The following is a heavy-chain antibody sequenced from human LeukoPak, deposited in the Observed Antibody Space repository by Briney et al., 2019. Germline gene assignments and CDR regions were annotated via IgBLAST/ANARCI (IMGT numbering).Heavy chain of an antibody. D-gene: IGHD2-2*01. J-gene: IGHJ4*02. CDR1: GFTFSSYA. CDR3: ARDRGAIAYFDY. Sequence: GRSLRLSCAASGFTFSSYAMHWVRQAPGKGLEWVAVISYDGSNKYYADSVKGRFTISRDNSKNTLYLQMNSLRAEDTAVYYRARDRGAIAYFDYWGQGTLVTVSS. V-gene: IGHV3-30-3*01. CDR2: ISYDGSNK.